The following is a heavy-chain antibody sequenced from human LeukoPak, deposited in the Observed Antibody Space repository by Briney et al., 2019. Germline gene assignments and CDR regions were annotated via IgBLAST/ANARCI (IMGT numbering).Heavy chain of an antibody. J-gene: IGHJ4*02. D-gene: IGHD3-10*01. CDR1: GFTFSSYG. Sequence: GGSLRLSCAASGFTFSSYGMHWVRQAPGKGLEWVAVIWYDGSNKYYADSVKGRFTISRDNSKNTLYLQMNSLRAEDTAVYYCARGGGILWLGKNPDYWGQGTLVTVS. CDR2: IWYDGSNK. CDR3: ARGGGILWLGKNPDY. V-gene: IGHV3-33*01.